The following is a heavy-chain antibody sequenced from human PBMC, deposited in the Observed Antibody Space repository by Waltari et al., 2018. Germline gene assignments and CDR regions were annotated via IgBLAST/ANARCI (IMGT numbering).Heavy chain of an antibody. CDR3: ARDDVDSSNFGGF. Sequence: QPVQSGAEVKKPGASVKVSCKASGYIFSNYGITWVRKAPGKGLDWMVWIYPYRGNKKYEQNFQGRVTMTTDTSTTTAYMEIRSLRSDDTAIYYCARDDVDSSNFGGFWGQGTLVTVSS. CDR1: GYIFSNYG. CDR2: IYPYRGNK. V-gene: IGHV1-18*01. D-gene: IGHD6-13*01. J-gene: IGHJ4*02.